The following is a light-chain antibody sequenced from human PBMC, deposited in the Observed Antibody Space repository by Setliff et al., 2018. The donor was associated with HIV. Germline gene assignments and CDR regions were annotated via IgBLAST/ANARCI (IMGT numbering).Light chain of an antibody. J-gene: IGLJ2*01. CDR3: SSYTKSNNVV. CDR1: SSDVGSYNR. CDR2: EVN. Sequence: QSALAQPPSVSGSPGQSVTISCTGTSSDVGSYNRVSWYQQPPGTAPKLMIYEVNNRPSGVPDRFSGSKSGNTASLTISGLQADDEADYYCSSYTKSNNVVFGGGTQLTVL. V-gene: IGLV2-18*02.